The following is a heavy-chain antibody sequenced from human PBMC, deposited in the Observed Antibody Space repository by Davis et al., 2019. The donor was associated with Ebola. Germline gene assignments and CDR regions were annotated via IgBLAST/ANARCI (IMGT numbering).Heavy chain of an antibody. CDR2: INPSGDSA. D-gene: IGHD6-13*01. V-gene: IGHV1-46*01. Sequence: ASVKVSCKASGYTFTSYYMHWVRQAPGQGLEWMGIINPSGDSASYAQKFQGRVTITRDTSATTAYMDLSSLRSEDTAVYFCARLSSTWSSLYGMDVWGQGTTVTVSS. CDR1: GYTFTSYY. J-gene: IGHJ6*02. CDR3: ARLSSTWSSLYGMDV.